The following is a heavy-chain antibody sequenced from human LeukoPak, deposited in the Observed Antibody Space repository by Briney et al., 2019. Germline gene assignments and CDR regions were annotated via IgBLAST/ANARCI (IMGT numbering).Heavy chain of an antibody. D-gene: IGHD3-22*01. CDR3: ARQGYYSEDWFDP. CDR2: IYYSGST. Sequence: SETLSLTCTVSGGSISSSSYYWGWIRQPPGKGLEWIGYIYYSGSTNYNPSLKSRVTISVDTSKNQFSLKLSSVTAADTAVYYCARQGYYSEDWFDPWGQGTLVTVSS. V-gene: IGHV4-61*05. J-gene: IGHJ5*02. CDR1: GGSISSSSYY.